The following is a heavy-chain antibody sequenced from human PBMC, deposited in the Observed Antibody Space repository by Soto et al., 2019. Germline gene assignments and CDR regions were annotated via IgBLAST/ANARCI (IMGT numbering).Heavy chain of an antibody. CDR3: ARGDDYGDRKAG. J-gene: IGHJ4*02. CDR1: GFTFSSYA. Sequence: QVQLVESGGGVVQPGRSLRLSCAASGFTFSSYAMHWVRQAPGKGLEWVAVISYDGSNKYYADSVKGRFTISRDNSKNTLYLQMNSLRGEDTAVYYCARGDDYGDRKAGWGQGTLVTVSS. CDR2: ISYDGSNK. V-gene: IGHV3-30-3*01. D-gene: IGHD4-17*01.